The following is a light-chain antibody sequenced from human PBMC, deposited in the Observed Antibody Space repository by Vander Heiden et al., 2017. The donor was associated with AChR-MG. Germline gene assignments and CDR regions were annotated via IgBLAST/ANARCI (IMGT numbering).Light chain of an antibody. CDR1: QNIRSR. V-gene: IGKV1-39*01. Sequence: DIQMTQSPSSLSASVGDRVTITCRASQNIRSRLTWYQQKPGQAPKILIYAASRLQSGVPSRFSGSGSGTEFTLTITNLQPEDFATYFCQQSDSTPLTFGGGTEVEIK. J-gene: IGKJ4*01. CDR3: QQSDSTPLT. CDR2: AAS.